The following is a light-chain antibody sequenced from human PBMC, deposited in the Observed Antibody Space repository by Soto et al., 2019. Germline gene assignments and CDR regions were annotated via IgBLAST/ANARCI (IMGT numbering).Light chain of an antibody. Sequence: EIVLTQSPGTLSLSPGERATLSCRASQSVSSSYLAWYQQKPGKAPRRLIYGASSRPTGIPDRFSGSGSGTDLTLTISRLEPEDVAVYYCQPYGTSPLTVGGGTKIQIK. CDR1: QSVSSSY. CDR2: GAS. CDR3: QPYGTSPLT. V-gene: IGKV3-20*01. J-gene: IGKJ4*01.